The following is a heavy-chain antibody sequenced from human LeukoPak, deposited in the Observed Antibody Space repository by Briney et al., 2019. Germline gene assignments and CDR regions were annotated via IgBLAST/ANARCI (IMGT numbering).Heavy chain of an antibody. D-gene: IGHD3-10*01. Sequence: PGGSLRLSCAASGFTFSSYAMSWVRQAPGKGLEWVSAISGSGGSTYYADSVKGRFTISRDSSKNTLYLQMNSLRAEDTAVYYCAKTRDVIVVRGVYGMDVWGQGTTVTVSS. CDR1: GFTFSSYA. V-gene: IGHV3-23*01. J-gene: IGHJ6*02. CDR2: ISGSGGST. CDR3: AKTRDVIVVRGVYGMDV.